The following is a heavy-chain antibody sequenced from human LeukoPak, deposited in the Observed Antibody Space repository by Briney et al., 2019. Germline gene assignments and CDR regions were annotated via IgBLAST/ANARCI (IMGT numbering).Heavy chain of an antibody. V-gene: IGHV3-21*01. CDR1: GFTFSSYS. D-gene: IGHD3-10*01. CDR3: ARESTMVRGALDY. CDR2: ISSSSSYI. J-gene: IGHJ4*02. Sequence: XSCAASGFTFSSYSMNWVRQAPGKGLEWVSSISSSSSYIYYADSVKGRFTISRDNAKNSLYLQMNSLRAEDTAVYYCARESTMVRGALDYWGQGTLVTVSS.